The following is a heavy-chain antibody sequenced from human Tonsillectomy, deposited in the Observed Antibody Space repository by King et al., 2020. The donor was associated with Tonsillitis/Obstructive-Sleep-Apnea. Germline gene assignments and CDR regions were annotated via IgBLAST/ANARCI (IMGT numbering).Heavy chain of an antibody. D-gene: IGHD4-17*01. CDR1: GYTFTSYT. Sequence: KLVQSGAEVKKPGASVKVSCKASGYTFTSYTMHWVRQAPGQRLEWMGWINAGNGNAKYSQKFQGRVTITRDTSASTAYMELSSLRSEDTAVYYCARSTVTSDVFNIWGQGTMVTVSS. V-gene: IGHV1-3*01. CDR2: INAGNGNA. J-gene: IGHJ3*02. CDR3: ARSTVTSDVFNI.